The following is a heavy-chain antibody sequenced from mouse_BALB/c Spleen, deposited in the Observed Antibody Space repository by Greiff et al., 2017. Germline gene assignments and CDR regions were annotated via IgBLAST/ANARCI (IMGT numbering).Heavy chain of an antibody. CDR3: AREPYYFDY. V-gene: IGHV7-3*02. CDR2: IRNKANGYTT. Sequence: EVKVVESGGGLVQPGGSLRLSCATSGFTFTDYYMSWVRQPPGKALEWLGFIRNKANGYTTEYSASVKGRFTISRDNSQSILYLQMNTLRAEDSATYYCAREPYYFDYWGQGTTLTVSS. J-gene: IGHJ2*01. CDR1: GFTFTDYY.